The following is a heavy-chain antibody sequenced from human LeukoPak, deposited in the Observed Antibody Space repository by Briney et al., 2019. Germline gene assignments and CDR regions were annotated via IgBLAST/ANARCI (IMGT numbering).Heavy chain of an antibody. CDR2: IYTSGST. J-gene: IGHJ3*02. CDR1: GGSISSYY. Sequence: SETLSLTCTVSGGSISSYYWSWIRQPPGKGLEWIGYIYTSGSTNYNPSLKSRVTISVDTSKNQFSLKLSSVTAADTAVYYCARQSHDAFDIWGQGTLVTVSS. V-gene: IGHV4-4*09. CDR3: ARQSHDAFDI.